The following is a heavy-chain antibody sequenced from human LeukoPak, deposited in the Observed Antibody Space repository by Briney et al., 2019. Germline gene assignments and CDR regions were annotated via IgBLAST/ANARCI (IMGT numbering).Heavy chain of an antibody. D-gene: IGHD6-19*01. CDR1: GFTFSSYS. CDR3: ARVRGSSGWSGVYFDY. V-gene: IGHV3-21*01. J-gene: IGHJ4*02. CDR2: ISTSSSYI. Sequence: GGSLRLSCAASGFTFSSYSMNWVRQAPGKGLEWVSSISTSSSYIYYADSVKGRFTISRDNAKNSLYLQMNSRRAEDTAVYYCARVRGSSGWSGVYFDYWGQGTLVTVSS.